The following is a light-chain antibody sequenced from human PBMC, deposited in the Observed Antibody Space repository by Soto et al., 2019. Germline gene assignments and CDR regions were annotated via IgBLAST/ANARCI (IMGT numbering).Light chain of an antibody. CDR1: QSLSSNF. J-gene: IGKJ5*01. V-gene: IGKV3-20*01. CDR2: GAS. CDR3: QQYENSPIT. Sequence: PGERASLSYGASQSLSSNFLAWYQQKPGQAPRLLIYGASSRATGIPDRFSGTGSETDFTLTINRLEPEDFAVYYCQQYENSPITFGQGTRLEIK.